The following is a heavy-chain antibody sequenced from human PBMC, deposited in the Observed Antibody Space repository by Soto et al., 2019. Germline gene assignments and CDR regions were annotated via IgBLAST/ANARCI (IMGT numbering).Heavy chain of an antibody. V-gene: IGHV3-7*03. CDR3: AKEMIASTLADFFDY. D-gene: IGHD2-21*01. CDR1: GFTFSSYW. Sequence: GGSLSLSCAASGFTFSSYWMSWVRQAPGKGLEWVANIKQDGSEKYYVDSVKGRFTISRDNAKNTLYLQMNSLRAEDTAVYYCAKEMIASTLADFFDYWGQGTLVTVSS. J-gene: IGHJ4*02. CDR2: IKQDGSEK.